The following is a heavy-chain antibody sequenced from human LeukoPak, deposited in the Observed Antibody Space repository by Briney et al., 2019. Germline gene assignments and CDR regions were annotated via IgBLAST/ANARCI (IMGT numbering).Heavy chain of an antibody. J-gene: IGHJ4*02. V-gene: IGHV4-39*07. Sequence: PSETLSLTCTVSGGSISSSSYYWGWIRQPPGKGLEWIGSIYYSGSTYYNPSLKSRVTISVDTSKNQFSLKLSSVTAADTAVYYCARGGTTFEHWGQGTLVTVSS. CDR3: ARGGTTFEH. CDR2: IYYSGST. D-gene: IGHD4-11*01. CDR1: GGSISSSSYY.